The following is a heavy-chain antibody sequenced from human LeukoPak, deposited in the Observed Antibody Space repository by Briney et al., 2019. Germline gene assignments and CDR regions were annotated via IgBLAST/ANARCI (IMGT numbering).Heavy chain of an antibody. D-gene: IGHD5-24*01. V-gene: IGHV1-2*02. Sequence: ASVKVSCKASGYTFTSYAIHWVRQAPGQGLEWMGWITPSGGTNYPQKFQGRVAITWDTSITTAYMDLSRLTSDDTAVYYCARDRYGDGFAHLDYWGQGALVIVSS. CDR2: ITPSGGT. J-gene: IGHJ4*02. CDR1: GYTFTSYA. CDR3: ARDRYGDGFAHLDY.